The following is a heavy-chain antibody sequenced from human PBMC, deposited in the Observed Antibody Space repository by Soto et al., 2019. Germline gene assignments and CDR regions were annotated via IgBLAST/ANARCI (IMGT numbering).Heavy chain of an antibody. V-gene: IGHV3-30*02. CDR2: ISYDGSEK. CDR3: AKGYEVSPPVASAWYSNYFYGVDV. CDR1: GYSFNNYG. D-gene: IGHD6-19*01. J-gene: IGHJ6*02. Sequence: GSLRLSGGVSGYSFNNYGLRWVRQAPGEGLEWLSLISYDGSEKWYAESVKGRFTISRDNSKNTLYLQMNSLRGDDTAVYFCAKGYEVSPPVASAWYSNYFYGVDVWGRGTTVTVSS.